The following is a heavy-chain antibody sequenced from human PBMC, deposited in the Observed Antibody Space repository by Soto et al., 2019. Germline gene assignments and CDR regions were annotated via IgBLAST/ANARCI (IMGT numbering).Heavy chain of an antibody. V-gene: IGHV3-9*01. J-gene: IGHJ4*01. D-gene: IGHD2-2*01. CDR2: ITWNSGNI. Sequence: EVQLVESGGGLVRPGRSLRLSCTASGFTFDDYAMHWVRQAPGRGLEWVSGITWNSGNIAYADSVKGRFTIARDDDNNSLYLQMNSLRPEDTALYYCVKDSYADFHRVLSTAEYFFHYWGHGTLVTVSS. CDR1: GFTFDDYA. CDR3: VKDSYADFHRVLSTAEYFFHY.